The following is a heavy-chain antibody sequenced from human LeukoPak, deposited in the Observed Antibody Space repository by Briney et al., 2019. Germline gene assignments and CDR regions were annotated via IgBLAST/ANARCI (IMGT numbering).Heavy chain of an antibody. CDR1: GFTFSTYG. CDR3: AKGRAGMIRGVCDY. CDR2: IPSGGGT. Sequence: GGSLRLSCAASGFTFSTYGMSWVRQAPGKGLQWVSTIPSGGGTYYADSVKGRFTISRDNPKNTLYLQMSSLRVDDTAVYYCAKGRAGMIRGVCDYWGQGTLVTVSS. D-gene: IGHD3-10*01. V-gene: IGHV3-23*01. J-gene: IGHJ4*02.